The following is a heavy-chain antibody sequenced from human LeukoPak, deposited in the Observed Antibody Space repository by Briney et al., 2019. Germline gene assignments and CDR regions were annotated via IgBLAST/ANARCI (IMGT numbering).Heavy chain of an antibody. V-gene: IGHV1-18*01. Sequence: ASVKVSCKASGYTFTSYGISWVRQAPGQGLEWMGWISAYNGNTNYAQKLQGRVTMTTDTSTSTAYMELRSLRSDDTAVYYCARALPTYYYDSSGYTPNNYFDYWGQGTLVTVSS. CDR1: GYTFTSYG. CDR2: ISAYNGNT. CDR3: ARALPTYYYDSSGYTPNNYFDY. D-gene: IGHD3-22*01. J-gene: IGHJ4*02.